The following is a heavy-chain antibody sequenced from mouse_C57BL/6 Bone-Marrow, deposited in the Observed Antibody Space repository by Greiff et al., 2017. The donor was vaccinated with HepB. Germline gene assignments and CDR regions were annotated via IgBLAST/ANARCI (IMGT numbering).Heavy chain of an antibody. J-gene: IGHJ1*03. CDR3: ARPYYSNYYWYFDV. D-gene: IGHD2-5*01. Sequence: DVHLVESGGGLVKPGGSLKLSCAASGFTFSSYTMSWVRQTPEKRLEWVATISGGGGNTYYPDSVKGRFTISRDNAKNTLYLQMSSLRSEDTALYYGARPYYSNYYWYFDVGGTGTTVTVSA. CDR2: ISGGGGNT. CDR1: GFTFSSYT. V-gene: IGHV5-9*01.